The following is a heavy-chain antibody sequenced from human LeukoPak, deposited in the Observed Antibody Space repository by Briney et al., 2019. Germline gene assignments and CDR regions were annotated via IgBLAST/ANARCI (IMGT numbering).Heavy chain of an antibody. CDR1: GGSISSSNW. Sequence: SETLSLPCAVSGGSISSSNWWSWVRQPPGKGLEWIGEIYHSGSTNYNPSLKSRVTISVDKSKNQFSLKLSSVTAADTAVYYCARADLTGYYAVDYWGQGTLVTVSS. CDR3: ARADLTGYYAVDY. V-gene: IGHV4-4*02. J-gene: IGHJ4*02. D-gene: IGHD3-9*01. CDR2: IYHSGST.